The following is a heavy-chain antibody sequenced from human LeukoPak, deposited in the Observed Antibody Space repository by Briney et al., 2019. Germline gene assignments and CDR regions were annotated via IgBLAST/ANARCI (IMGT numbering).Heavy chain of an antibody. V-gene: IGHV4-59*01. J-gene: IGHJ4*02. CDR2: IYYSGST. Sequence: SETLSLTCTVSGGSISSYYWSWIRQPPGKGLEWIGYIYYSGSTNYNPSLKSRVTISVDTSKNQFSLKLSSVTAADTAVYYCAGGRTEYYFDYWGQGTLVTVSS. CDR1: GGSISSYY. CDR3: AGGRTEYYFDY.